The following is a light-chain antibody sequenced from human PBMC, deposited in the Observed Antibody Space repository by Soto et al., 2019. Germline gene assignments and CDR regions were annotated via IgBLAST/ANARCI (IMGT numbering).Light chain of an antibody. CDR3: PQSYRGPPDT. V-gene: IGKV1-39*01. CDR2: TAS. Sequence: DIPMTQSPSSLSASVGDRVTITCRASQSIRSYLNWYQQKPGKAPKLLIYTASSLQSGVPARCDGSGSGTECTLTISRLQTEEFATYYCPQSYRGPPDTCGQGTKLEFK. CDR1: QSIRSY. J-gene: IGKJ2*01.